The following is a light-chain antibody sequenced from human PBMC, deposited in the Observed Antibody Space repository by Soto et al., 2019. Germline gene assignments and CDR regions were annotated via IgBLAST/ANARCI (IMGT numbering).Light chain of an antibody. CDR3: CSYACSSTFNVV. J-gene: IGLJ2*01. CDR2: EGS. Sequence: QSALNQPASVSGSPGQSITISCTGTSSDVGSYNLVSWYQQHPGKAPKLMIYEGSKRPSGVSNRFSGSKSGNTASLTISGLQAEDEADDYCCSYACSSTFNVVFGGGTKLTVL. V-gene: IGLV2-23*03. CDR1: SSDVGSYNL.